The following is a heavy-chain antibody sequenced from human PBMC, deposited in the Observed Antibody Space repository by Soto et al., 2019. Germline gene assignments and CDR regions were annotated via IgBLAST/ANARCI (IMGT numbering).Heavy chain of an antibody. V-gene: IGHV3-33*01. D-gene: IGHD6-19*01. CDR1: GFTFSSCG. CDR2: IWYDGSNK. Sequence: QVQLVESGGGVVQPGRSLRLSCAASGFTFSSCGMHWVRQAPGKGLEWVAVIWYDGSNKYYADSVKGRFTISRDNSKNTLYLQMNSLRAEDTAVYYCARDGRLAVAGMDVWGQGTTVTVSS. CDR3: ARDGRLAVAGMDV. J-gene: IGHJ6*02.